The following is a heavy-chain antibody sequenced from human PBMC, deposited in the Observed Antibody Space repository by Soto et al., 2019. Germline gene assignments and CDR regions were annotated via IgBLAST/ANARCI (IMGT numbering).Heavy chain of an antibody. CDR3: AQDLGSGWYHFNWFDP. Sequence: GVPLSLSCAASGFTLSSYAMSWVRQSPGKGLEWVSAVSSTGVGTFYVDSVRGRFTISRDNSKNMLYLQMNSLRAEDTAVYYCAQDLGSGWYHFNWFDPWAQGTLVTVS. D-gene: IGHD6-19*01. CDR2: VSSTGVGT. V-gene: IGHV3-23*01. J-gene: IGHJ5*01. CDR1: GFTLSSYA.